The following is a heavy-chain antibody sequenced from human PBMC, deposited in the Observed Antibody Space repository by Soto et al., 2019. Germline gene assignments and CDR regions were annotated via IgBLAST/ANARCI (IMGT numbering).Heavy chain of an antibody. CDR3: AKDRHRSGLGHWFDP. CDR2: ISWNSGTL. Sequence: EVRLVESGGALVQPGGSLRLSCAASGFTFEDYAMNWVRQGPVKGLEWVARISWNSGTLRYADSVKGRFTISRDNAKNSIYLEMNGLRVEDTALYYCAKDRHRSGLGHWFDPWGQGTLVTVSS. V-gene: IGHV3-9*01. CDR1: GFTFEDYA. D-gene: IGHD3-3*01. J-gene: IGHJ5*02.